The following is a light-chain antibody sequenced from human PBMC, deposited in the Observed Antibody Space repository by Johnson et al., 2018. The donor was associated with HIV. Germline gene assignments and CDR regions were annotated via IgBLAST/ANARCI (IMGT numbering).Light chain of an antibody. J-gene: IGLJ1*01. CDR2: DNN. Sequence: QSVLTQPPSVSAAPGQKVTISCSGSTSNIGNNYVSWYQQFPGTAPKLLIYDNNKRPSGVPDRFSGSKSGTSATLDINGLQSGDEADYYCGTWDASLSVNVFGPGTKVTVL. CDR1: TSNIGNNY. V-gene: IGLV1-51*01. CDR3: GTWDASLSVNV.